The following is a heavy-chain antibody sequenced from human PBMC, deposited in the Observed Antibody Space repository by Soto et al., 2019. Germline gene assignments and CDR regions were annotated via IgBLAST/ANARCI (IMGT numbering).Heavy chain of an antibody. CDR1: GGSISSSSYY. CDR3: ARSRIAAAGPYFDY. J-gene: IGHJ4*02. Sequence: PSETLSLTCTVSGGSISSSSYYWGWIRQPPGKGLEWIGSIYYSGSAYYNPSLKSRVTISVDTSKNQFSLKLSSVTAADTAVYYCARSRIAAAGPYFDYWGQGTLVTVSS. V-gene: IGHV4-39*01. D-gene: IGHD6-13*01. CDR2: IYYSGSA.